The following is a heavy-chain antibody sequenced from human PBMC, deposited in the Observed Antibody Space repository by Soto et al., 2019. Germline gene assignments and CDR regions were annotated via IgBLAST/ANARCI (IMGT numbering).Heavy chain of an antibody. Sequence: QVQLVESGGGVVQPGRSLRVSCAASGFTLNNYAMYWVRQAPGEGLEWVAVISYDGSNKYYADSVKGRFTISRDNSKNTLYLQMNSLRAEDTAVYYCARERSGGVVVVAAYFDYWGQGTLVTVSS. J-gene: IGHJ4*02. CDR2: ISYDGSNK. CDR3: ARERSGGVVVVAAYFDY. CDR1: GFTLNNYA. D-gene: IGHD2-15*01. V-gene: IGHV3-30-3*01.